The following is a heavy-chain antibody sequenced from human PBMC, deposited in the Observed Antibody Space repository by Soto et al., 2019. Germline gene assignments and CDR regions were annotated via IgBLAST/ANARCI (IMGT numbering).Heavy chain of an antibody. D-gene: IGHD4-17*01. CDR3: AKDLTPTVTDVYSYYGMDV. CDR1: GFTFDDYT. Sequence: PGGSLRLSCAASGFTFDDYTMHWVGQAPGKGLEWVSLISWDGGSTYYADSVKGRFTISRDNSKNSLYLQMNSLRTEDTALYYCAKDLTPTVTDVYSYYGMDVWGQGTTVTVSS. V-gene: IGHV3-43*01. J-gene: IGHJ6*02. CDR2: ISWDGGST.